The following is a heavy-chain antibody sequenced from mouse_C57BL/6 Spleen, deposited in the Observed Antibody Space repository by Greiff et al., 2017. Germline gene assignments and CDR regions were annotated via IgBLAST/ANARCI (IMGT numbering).Heavy chain of an antibody. CDR1: GFTFSDYG. V-gene: IGHV5-17*01. Sequence: EVKVEESGGGLVKPGGSLKLSCAASGFTFSDYGMHWVRQAPEKGLEWVAYISSGSSTIYYADTVKGRFTISRDNAKNTLFLQMTSLRSEDTAMYYGARRDGYDDYAMDYWGQGTSVTVSA. J-gene: IGHJ4*01. CDR3: ARRDGYDDYAMDY. CDR2: ISSGSSTI. D-gene: IGHD2-2*01.